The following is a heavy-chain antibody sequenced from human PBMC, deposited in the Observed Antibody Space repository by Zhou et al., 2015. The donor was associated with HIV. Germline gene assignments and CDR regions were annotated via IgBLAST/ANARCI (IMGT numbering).Heavy chain of an antibody. D-gene: IGHD6-6*01. Sequence: EVQLVESGGGLIQPGGSLRLSCAASGFTVSSNYMSWVRQAPGKGLEWVSVIYSGGSTYYADSVKGRFTISRDNSKNTLYLQMNSLRAEDTAVYYCASGSSSSGWYAFDIWGQGTMVTVSS. CDR3: ASGSSSSGWYAFDI. CDR2: IYSGGST. V-gene: IGHV3-53*01. J-gene: IGHJ3*02. CDR1: GFTVSSNY.